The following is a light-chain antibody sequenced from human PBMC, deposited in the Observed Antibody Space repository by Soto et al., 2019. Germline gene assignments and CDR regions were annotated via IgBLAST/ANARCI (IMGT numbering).Light chain of an antibody. CDR3: CSYTTSNTRQIV. J-gene: IGLJ1*01. Sequence: QCVLTQPASVSGAPGQWITISCTGTSSDVGGYNYVSWYQQQPGKAPKFMIYDVTNRPSGVSNRFSGSKSGNTASLTISGLQAEDEADYYCCSYTTSNTRQIVFGTGTKVTVL. CDR1: SSDVGGYNY. V-gene: IGLV2-14*01. CDR2: DVT.